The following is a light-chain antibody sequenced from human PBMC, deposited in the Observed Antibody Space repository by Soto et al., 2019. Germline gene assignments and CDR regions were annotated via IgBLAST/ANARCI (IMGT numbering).Light chain of an antibody. J-gene: IGKJ1*01. CDR1: QSVSNH. V-gene: IGKV3-15*01. CDR3: QHYFSWPRT. CDR2: GAS. Sequence: EVVMTQSPAALSVSPGEGATLSSRASQSVSNHLAWYQQRPGQAPRILIYGASTRATGIPARFSGSGSGTEFTLTISSLQSEDFALYYCQHYFSWPRTFGHGTKVEIK.